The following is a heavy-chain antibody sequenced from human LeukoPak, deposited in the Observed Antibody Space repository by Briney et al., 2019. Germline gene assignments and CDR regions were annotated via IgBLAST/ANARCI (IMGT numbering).Heavy chain of an antibody. CDR3: AKGNGPGIVVVIVDY. CDR2: ISWNSGSI. CDR1: GFTFDDYA. J-gene: IGHJ4*02. D-gene: IGHD2-21*01. Sequence: GGSLRLSCAASGFTFDDYAMHWVRQAPGKGLEWVSGISWNSGSIGYADSVKGRFTISRDNAKNSLYLQMNSLRAEDMALYYCAKGNGPGIVVVIVDYWGQGTLVTVSS. V-gene: IGHV3-9*03.